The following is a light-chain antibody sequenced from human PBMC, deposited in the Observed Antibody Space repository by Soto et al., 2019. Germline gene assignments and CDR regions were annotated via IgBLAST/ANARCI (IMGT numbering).Light chain of an antibody. CDR1: QSPVHSDGKTY. J-gene: IGKJ1*01. Sequence: VMTQSPLSLPVTLGQPASISCRSCQSPVHSDGKTYLNWYQQKPGQPPKLLIYWASTRESGVPDRFSGSGSGTDFTLTISSLQAANVAVYYCHQYYNTPPGTFGQGTKVDIK. CDR3: HQYYNTPPGT. V-gene: IGKV4-1*01. CDR2: WAS.